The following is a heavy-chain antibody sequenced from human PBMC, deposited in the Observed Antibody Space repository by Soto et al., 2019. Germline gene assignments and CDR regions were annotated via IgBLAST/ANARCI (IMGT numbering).Heavy chain of an antibody. V-gene: IGHV4-34*01. CDR3: ARVGSLSYLR. D-gene: IGHD3-16*01. CDR2: INHSGST. Sequence: QVQLQQWGAGLLKPSETLSLTCAVYGGSFSGYYWSWIRQPPGKGLEWIGDINHSGSTNYNPSLKXXVXIXEDTSKNQFSLKLSSVTAADTAVYYCARVGSLSYLRWGQGTLVTVSS. CDR1: GGSFSGYY. J-gene: IGHJ4*02.